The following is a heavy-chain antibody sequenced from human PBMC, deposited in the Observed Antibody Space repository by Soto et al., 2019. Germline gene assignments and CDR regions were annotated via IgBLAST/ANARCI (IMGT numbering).Heavy chain of an antibody. J-gene: IGHJ6*02. CDR2: IYPGDSDT. V-gene: IGHV5-51*01. Sequence: GESLKISCKCSGYSFTSYWIGWVRQMPGKGLEWMGIIYPGDSDTRYSPSFQGQVTISADKSISTAYLQWSSLKASDTAMYYCARRDYYYYYGMDVWGQGTTVTVSS. CDR1: GYSFTSYW. CDR3: ARRDYYYYYGMDV.